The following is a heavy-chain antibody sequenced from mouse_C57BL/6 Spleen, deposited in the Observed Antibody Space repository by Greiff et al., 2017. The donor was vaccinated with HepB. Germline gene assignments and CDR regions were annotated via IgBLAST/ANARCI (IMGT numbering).Heavy chain of an antibody. CDR2: ISDGGSYT. Sequence: VQLKESGGGLVKPGGSLKLSCAASGFTFSSYAMSWVRQTPEKRLEWVATISDGGSYTYYPDNVKGRFTISRDNAKNNLYLQMSHLKSEDTAMYYCARNYYGNFHWYFDVWGTGTTVTVSS. CDR1: GFTFSSYA. J-gene: IGHJ1*03. V-gene: IGHV5-4*01. D-gene: IGHD2-1*01. CDR3: ARNYYGNFHWYFDV.